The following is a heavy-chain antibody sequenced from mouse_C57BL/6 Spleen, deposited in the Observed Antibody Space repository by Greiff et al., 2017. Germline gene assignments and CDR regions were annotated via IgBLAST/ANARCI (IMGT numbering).Heavy chain of an antibody. CDR2: IHPNSGST. D-gene: IGHD1-1*01. CDR3: ARGEGSYYYGSSYDWYFDV. J-gene: IGHJ1*03. V-gene: IGHV1-64*01. CDR1: GYTFTSYW. Sequence: VQLQQPGAELVKPGASVKLSCKASGYTFTSYWMHWVKQRPGQGLEWIGMIHPNSGSTNYNEKFKSKATLTVDKSSSTAYMQLSSLTSEDSAVYYCARGEGSYYYGSSYDWYFDVWGTGTTVTVSS.